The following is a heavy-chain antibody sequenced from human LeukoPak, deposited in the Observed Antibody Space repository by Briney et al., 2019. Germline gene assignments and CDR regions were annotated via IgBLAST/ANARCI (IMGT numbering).Heavy chain of an antibody. CDR1: GFTFSSYG. Sequence: GGSLRLSCAASGFTFSSYGMHWVRQAPGKGLEWVAVISYDGSNKYYADSVKGRFTISRDNSKNTLYLQMNSLRAEDTAVYYCARGPYYYGSGSFYLHFDYWGQGTLVTVSS. CDR3: ARGPYYYGSGSFYLHFDY. CDR2: ISYDGSNK. V-gene: IGHV3-30*03. J-gene: IGHJ4*02. D-gene: IGHD3-10*01.